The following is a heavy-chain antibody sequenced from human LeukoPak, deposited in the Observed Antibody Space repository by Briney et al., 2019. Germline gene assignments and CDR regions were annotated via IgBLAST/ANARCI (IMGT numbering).Heavy chain of an antibody. V-gene: IGHV3-43*01. CDR1: GFSFDDYT. CDR2: ISWDGGSI. J-gene: IGHJ3*02. Sequence: PGGSLRLSCAASGFSFDDYTMHWVRQAPGKGLEWVSLISWDGGSIFYADSVKGRFSVSRDNSKKSLYMQMNSLRTEDTALYHCAKDGGMTTDAFDIRGQGTMVTVSS. D-gene: IGHD4-11*01. CDR3: AKDGGMTTDAFDI.